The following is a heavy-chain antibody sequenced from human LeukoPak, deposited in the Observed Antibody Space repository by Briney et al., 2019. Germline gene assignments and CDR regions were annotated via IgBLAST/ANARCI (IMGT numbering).Heavy chain of an antibody. CDR3: ARNYRDRGPFDY. V-gene: IGHV5-51*01. Sequence: GESLKISCKASGYTFNTYWVVWVRQMPGKGLEYMGIIYPDDSDTKYSPSLQGQVTISVDKSTNPAHLQWRSLQASDTGMYFCARNYRDRGPFDYWGQGTLVTVSP. J-gene: IGHJ4*02. D-gene: IGHD3-16*02. CDR2: IYPDDSDT. CDR1: GYTFNTYW.